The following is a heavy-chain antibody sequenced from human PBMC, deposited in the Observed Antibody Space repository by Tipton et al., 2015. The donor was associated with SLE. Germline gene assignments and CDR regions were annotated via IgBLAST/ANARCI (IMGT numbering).Heavy chain of an antibody. J-gene: IGHJ4*02. CDR1: GYSISSGYY. V-gene: IGHV4-38-2*01. CDR3: ARLGYSSSWGDY. CDR2: IYHSGST. D-gene: IGHD6-13*01. Sequence: LRLSCAVSGYSISSGYYWGWIRQPPGKGLEWIGSIYHSGSTYYNPSLKSRVTISVDTPKNQFSLKLSSVTAADTAVYYCARLGYSSSWGDYWGQGTLVTVSS.